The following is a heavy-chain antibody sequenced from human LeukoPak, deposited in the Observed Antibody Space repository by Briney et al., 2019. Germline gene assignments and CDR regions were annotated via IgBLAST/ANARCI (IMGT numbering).Heavy chain of an antibody. Sequence: GRSLRLSCAASGFTFSSYGMQWVRQAPDKGLEWVAVISHDGTVTYYAESVKGRFTISRDKAKNTLSLQMNGLRAEDTGLYYCAKESTARSARSFDYWGQGTLVTVSP. CDR2: ISHDGTVT. V-gene: IGHV3-30*18. CDR1: GFTFSSYG. J-gene: IGHJ4*02. D-gene: IGHD2-2*01. CDR3: AKESTARSARSFDY.